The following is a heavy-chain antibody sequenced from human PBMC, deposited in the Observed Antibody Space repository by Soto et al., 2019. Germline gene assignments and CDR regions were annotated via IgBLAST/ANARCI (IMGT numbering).Heavy chain of an antibody. CDR2: INPSGGST. D-gene: IGHD3-22*01. CDR3: AAVPYYDDGSDYFDY. J-gene: IGHJ4*02. Sequence: ASVKVSCKASGYTFTSYYMHWVRQAPGQGLEWMGIINPSGGSTSYAQKFQGRVTMTRDTSTSTVYMELSSLRSEDTAVYYCAAVPYYDDGSDYFDYWGQGTLVTVSS. CDR1: GYTFTSYY. V-gene: IGHV1-46*01.